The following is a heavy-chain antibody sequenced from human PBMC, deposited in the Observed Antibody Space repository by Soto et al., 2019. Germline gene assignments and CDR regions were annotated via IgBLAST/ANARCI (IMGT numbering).Heavy chain of an antibody. Sequence: QVQLVQSGAEVKKPGSSVKVSCKASGGTFSSYAISWVRQAPGQGLEWMGGIIPIFGTANYAQKFQGRVKITADESTSTAYMELSSLRSEDTAVYYCASDEDWNDGTDDAFDIWGQGTMVTVSS. CDR3: ASDEDWNDGTDDAFDI. CDR2: IIPIFGTA. V-gene: IGHV1-69*12. D-gene: IGHD1-1*01. J-gene: IGHJ3*02. CDR1: GGTFSSYA.